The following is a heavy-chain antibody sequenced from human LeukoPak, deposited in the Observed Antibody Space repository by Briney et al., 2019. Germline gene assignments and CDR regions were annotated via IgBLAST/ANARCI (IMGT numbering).Heavy chain of an antibody. V-gene: IGHV4-59*01. CDR3: ARGYSSGRIDY. Sequence: SETLSLTCTVSGGSISGYYWTWIRQPPGKGLEWIGYIFYIGSTNYNPSLRSRVTISVDTSKNQFSLKLTSVTAADTAVFYCARGYSSGRIDYWGQGTLVTVSS. CDR2: IFYIGST. J-gene: IGHJ4*01. D-gene: IGHD6-19*01. CDR1: GGSISGYY.